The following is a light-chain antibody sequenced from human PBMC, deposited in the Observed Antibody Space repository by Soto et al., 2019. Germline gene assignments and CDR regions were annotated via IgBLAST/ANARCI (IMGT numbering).Light chain of an antibody. V-gene: IGLV1-40*01. CDR2: GNS. Sequence: QPMLTQPPSVSGAPGQRVTISCTGSSSNIGAGYDVHWYQQLPGTAPKLLIYGNSNRPSGVPDRFSGSKSGTSASLAITGLQAEDEADYYCQSYDSSLSGCVFGGGTKLTVL. CDR1: SSNIGAGYD. CDR3: QSYDSSLSGCV. J-gene: IGLJ2*01.